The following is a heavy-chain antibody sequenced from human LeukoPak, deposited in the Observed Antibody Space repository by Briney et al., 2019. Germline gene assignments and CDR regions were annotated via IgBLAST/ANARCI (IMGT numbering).Heavy chain of an antibody. D-gene: IGHD3-10*01. J-gene: IGHJ4*02. CDR3: ARERTFGELVY. CDR1: GYTFTSYG. V-gene: IGHV1-18*01. CDR2: ISAYNGNT. Sequence: ASVKVSCKASGYTFTSYGISWVRQAPGQGLEWMGWISAYNGNTNYAQKIQGRVTMTTDTSTNTAYMELRSLRSDDTAVYYCARERTFGELVYWGQGTPVTVSS.